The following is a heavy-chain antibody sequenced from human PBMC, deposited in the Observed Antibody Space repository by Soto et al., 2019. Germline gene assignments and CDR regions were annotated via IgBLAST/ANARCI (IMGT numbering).Heavy chain of an antibody. CDR1: GGTFSSYA. J-gene: IGHJ4*02. CDR3: ARDQGVSGSYYYTGHFDY. V-gene: IGHV1-69*13. D-gene: IGHD1-26*01. CDR2: IIPIFGTA. Sequence: SVKVSCKASGGTFSSYAISWVRQAPGQGLEWMGGIIPIFGTANYAQKFQGRVTITADESTSTAYMELSSLRSEDTAVYYCARDQGVSGSYYYTGHFDYWGQGTLVTVSS.